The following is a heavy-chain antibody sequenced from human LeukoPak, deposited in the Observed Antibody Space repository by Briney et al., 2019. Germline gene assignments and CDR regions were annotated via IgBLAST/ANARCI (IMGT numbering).Heavy chain of an antibody. CDR3: ARIKDYVTKLDY. V-gene: IGHV3-7*01. CDR2: INQDGSQK. D-gene: IGHD4/OR15-4a*01. J-gene: IGHJ4*02. CDR1: GFTLRTYW. Sequence: GGSLRLSSAASGFTLRTYWISPVRQAPGKGLEWVANINQDGSQKRYVDSVQGRFTISRDNTKNSLFLQMNSLRAEDTAVYYCARIKDYVTKLDYWGQGTLVTVSS.